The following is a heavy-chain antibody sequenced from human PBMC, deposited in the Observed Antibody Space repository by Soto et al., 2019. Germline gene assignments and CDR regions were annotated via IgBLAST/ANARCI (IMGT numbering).Heavy chain of an antibody. Sequence: QVQLVQSGAEVQKPGASVKVSCKASGYTFTSYGISWVRQAPGQGLERMGWISAYNGNTNYAQKLQGRVTMATDTATSSAYVELRSLRSDDTAVYYCARDLGYGDYVIDYWGQGALVTVS. CDR2: ISAYNGNT. J-gene: IGHJ4*02. CDR1: GYTFTSYG. V-gene: IGHV1-18*01. D-gene: IGHD4-17*01. CDR3: ARDLGYGDYVIDY.